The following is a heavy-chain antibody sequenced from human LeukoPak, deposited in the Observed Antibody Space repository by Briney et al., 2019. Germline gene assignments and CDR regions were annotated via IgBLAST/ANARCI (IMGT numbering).Heavy chain of an antibody. D-gene: IGHD6-13*01. CDR2: INHSGST. J-gene: IGHJ4*02. CDR3: ARGRYSSSWYRIYYFDY. Sequence: SETLSLTCAVYGGSFSGYYWSWIRQPPGKGLEWIGEINHSGSTNYNPSLKSRVTISVDTSKNQFSLKLSSVTAADTAVYYCARGRYSSSWYRIYYFDYWGQGTPVTVSS. V-gene: IGHV4-34*01. CDR1: GGSFSGYY.